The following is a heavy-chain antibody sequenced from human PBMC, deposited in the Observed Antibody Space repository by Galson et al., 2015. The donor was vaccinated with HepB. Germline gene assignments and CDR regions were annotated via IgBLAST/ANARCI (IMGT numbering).Heavy chain of an antibody. V-gene: IGHV3-21*01. D-gene: IGHD6-19*01. J-gene: IGHJ5*02. CDR2: ISSSSNYI. CDR1: GFTFSDYD. CDR3: ARKPRYSSGWYHRGFDP. Sequence: SLRLSCAASGFTFSDYDVNWVRQAPGKGLEWVSSISSSSNYIYYADSVKGRFTISRDNAKNSLYLQMNSLTAADTAVYYCARKPRYSSGWYHRGFDPWGQGTLVTVSS.